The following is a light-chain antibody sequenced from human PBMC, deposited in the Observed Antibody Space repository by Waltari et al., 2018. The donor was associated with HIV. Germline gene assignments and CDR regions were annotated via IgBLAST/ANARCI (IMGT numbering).Light chain of an antibody. CDR3: NSRDSSGNPVL. CDR2: GRN. J-gene: IGLJ2*01. V-gene: IGLV3-19*01. CDR1: SLSSSY. Sequence: SSELTQDPAVSVALGQTVRITCQGDSLSSSYANWYQRKPGQAPLFVIYGRNNRPSGIPDRFSGSISGNTASLTITGAQAEDEADYYCNSRDSSGNPVLFGGGTKLTVL.